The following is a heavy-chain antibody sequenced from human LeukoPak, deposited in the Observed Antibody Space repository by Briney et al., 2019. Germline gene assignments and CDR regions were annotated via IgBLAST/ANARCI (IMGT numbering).Heavy chain of an antibody. V-gene: IGHV3-23*01. CDR2: IGTGGET. J-gene: IGHJ4*02. D-gene: IGHD3-22*01. Sequence: GGSLRLSCAASGFIFSAYAMSWVRQAPGQGLEWISVIGTGGETQYAESVRGRFTISRSNFKNTLYLQMNSLRAEDTAVYYCAKGSGYYEGYWGQGTLVTVSS. CDR1: GFIFSAYA. CDR3: AKGSGYYEGY.